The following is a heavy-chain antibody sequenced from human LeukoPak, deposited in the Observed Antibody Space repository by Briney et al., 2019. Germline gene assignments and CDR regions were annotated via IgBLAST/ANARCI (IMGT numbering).Heavy chain of an antibody. J-gene: IGHJ4*02. Sequence: PGGSLRLSCAASGFTFSSYSMNWVRQAPGKGLEWVSSISSSSSYIYYADSVKGRFTISRDNAKNSLYLQMNSLRAEDTAVYYCAKEMGYYGSGSHGAYWGQGTLVTVSS. D-gene: IGHD3-10*01. CDR1: GFTFSSYS. CDR2: ISSSSSYI. V-gene: IGHV3-21*04. CDR3: AKEMGYYGSGSHGAY.